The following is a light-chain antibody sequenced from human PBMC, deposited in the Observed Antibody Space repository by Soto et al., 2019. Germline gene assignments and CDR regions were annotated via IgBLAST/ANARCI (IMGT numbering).Light chain of an antibody. Sequence: DIQMTQSPSTLSASVGDRVTITCRASQSISSWLAWYQQKPGKAPKLLIYKASSLEGGVPSRFSGSGSGTEFTLTISSLQPDDFATYYCQQYNSYSGYTFGQGTKLEIK. J-gene: IGKJ2*01. V-gene: IGKV1-5*03. CDR3: QQYNSYSGYT. CDR2: KAS. CDR1: QSISSW.